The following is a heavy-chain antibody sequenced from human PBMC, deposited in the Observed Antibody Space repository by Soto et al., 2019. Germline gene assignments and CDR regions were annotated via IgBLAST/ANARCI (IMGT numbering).Heavy chain of an antibody. D-gene: IGHD1-1*01. CDR1: GFTFSSYA. CDR2: ISGSGDST. CDR3: AKIGGPERPFLPFDI. Sequence: EVQLLESGGGLVQPGGSLRLSCAASGFTFSSYAMSWVRQAPGKGLEWVSVISGSGDSTYYADSVKGRFTISRDNSKNTLYLHMNSLRAEDTAVYYCAKIGGPERPFLPFDIWGQGTMVTVSS. J-gene: IGHJ3*02. V-gene: IGHV3-23*01.